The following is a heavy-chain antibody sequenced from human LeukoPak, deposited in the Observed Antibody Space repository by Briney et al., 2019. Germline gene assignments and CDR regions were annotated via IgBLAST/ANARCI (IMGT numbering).Heavy chain of an antibody. CDR2: IKQDGSEK. J-gene: IGHJ4*02. D-gene: IGHD3-16*01. CDR1: GFTFNNYA. V-gene: IGHV3-7*01. CDR3: ASGSYGDY. Sequence: GGSLRLSCAASGFTFNNYAMTWVRQAPGKGLEWVANIKQDGSEKYYADSVKGRFTISRDNAKNSLYLQMNSLRAEDTAVYYCASGSYGDYWGQGTLVTVSS.